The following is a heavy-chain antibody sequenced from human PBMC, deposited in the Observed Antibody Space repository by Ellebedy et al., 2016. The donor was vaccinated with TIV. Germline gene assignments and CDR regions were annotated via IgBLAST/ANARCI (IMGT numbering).Heavy chain of an antibody. Sequence: SETLSLTXAVYGGSFSGYYWSWIRQPPGKGLEWIGEINHSGSTNYNPSLKSRVTISVDTSKNQFSLKLSSVTAADTAVYYCARDSIVGATFVDYWGQGTLVTVSS. J-gene: IGHJ4*02. CDR2: INHSGST. V-gene: IGHV4-34*01. CDR1: GGSFSGYY. D-gene: IGHD1-26*01. CDR3: ARDSIVGATFVDY.